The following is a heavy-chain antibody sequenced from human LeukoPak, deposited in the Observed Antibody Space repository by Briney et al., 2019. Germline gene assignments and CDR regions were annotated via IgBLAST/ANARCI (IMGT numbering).Heavy chain of an antibody. D-gene: IGHD1-26*01. V-gene: IGHV4-59*01. CDR3: VARRSSGSLGFDY. CDR2: IYYSGST. CDR1: GGSISSYY. Sequence: SETLSLSCTVSGGSISSYYWSWIRQPPGKGLEWIGYIYYSGSTNYNPSLKSRVTISVDTSKNQFSLKLSSVTAADTAVYYCVARRSSGSLGFDYWGQGTLVTVSS. J-gene: IGHJ4*02.